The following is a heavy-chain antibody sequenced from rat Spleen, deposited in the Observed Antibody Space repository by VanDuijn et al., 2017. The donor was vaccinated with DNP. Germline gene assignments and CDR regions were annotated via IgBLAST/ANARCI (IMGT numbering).Heavy chain of an antibody. Sequence: EVKLVESGGGLVQPGRSLKLSCAASGFNFYDYWMGWVRQAPGKGLEWIGEINKGSGTLNYIPSLKDKFTISRDNDQNTLYLQMSKLGSEDTAIYYCARGPNYGGYADYFDYWGQGVMVTVSS. CDR2: INKGSGTL. D-gene: IGHD1-11*01. V-gene: IGHV4-2*01. J-gene: IGHJ2*01. CDR1: GFNFYDYW. CDR3: ARGPNYGGYADYFDY.